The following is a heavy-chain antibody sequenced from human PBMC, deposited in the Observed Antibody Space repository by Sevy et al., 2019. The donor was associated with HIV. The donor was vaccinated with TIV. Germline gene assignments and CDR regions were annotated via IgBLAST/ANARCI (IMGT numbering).Heavy chain of an antibody. CDR2: KSHNGNS. J-gene: IGHJ5*02. V-gene: IGHV4-31*03. CDR3: VRKTGTTLIHWFDP. CDR1: GGDMASDTYS. Sequence: SETLSLTCSVSGGDMASDTYSWGWIRQFPETGLEWIGYKSHNGNSFYNPSPRGRLSMSLDTSKNQFSLELTSVTAADTAVYFCVRKTGTTLIHWFDPWGQGSQVTVSS. D-gene: IGHD1-7*01.